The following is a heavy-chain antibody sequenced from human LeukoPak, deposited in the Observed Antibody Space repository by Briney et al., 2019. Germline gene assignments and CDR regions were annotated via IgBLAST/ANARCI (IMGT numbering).Heavy chain of an antibody. J-gene: IGHJ6*03. Sequence: GGSLRLSCAASGFTFSSYEMNWVRQAPGKGLEWVSYISSSGSTIYYADSVKGRFTISRDNAKNSLYLQMNSLRAEDTAVYYCARDGCSGGSCPYYMDVWGKGTTVTISS. CDR3: ARDGCSGGSCPYYMDV. D-gene: IGHD2-15*01. V-gene: IGHV3-48*03. CDR1: GFTFSSYE. CDR2: ISSSGSTI.